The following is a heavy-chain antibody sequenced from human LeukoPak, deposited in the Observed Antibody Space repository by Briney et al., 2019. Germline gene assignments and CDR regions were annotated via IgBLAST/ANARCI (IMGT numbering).Heavy chain of an antibody. CDR1: GFTFSSYA. V-gene: IGHV3-53*01. CDR2: IYSGGSI. J-gene: IGHJ6*03. Sequence: GGSLRLSCAAAGFTFSSYAMSWIRQAPGKGLDWVSVIYSGGSIYYADSVKGRFTISRDNSKNTLYLQMNSLRAEDTAVYYCARVLSYLRYYYYYYMDVWGKGTTVTVSS. CDR3: ARVLSYLRYYYYYYMDV. D-gene: IGHD5/OR15-5a*01.